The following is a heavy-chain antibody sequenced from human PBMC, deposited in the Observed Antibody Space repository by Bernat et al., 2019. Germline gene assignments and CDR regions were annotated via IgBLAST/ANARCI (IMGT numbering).Heavy chain of an antibody. V-gene: IGHV4-39*01. CDR3: ATVASSGWYYFDY. Sequence: QLQLQESGPGLVKPSETLSLTCTVPGGSISSSSYYWGWIRQPPGKGLEWIGYIYYSGSAYYNPSLKSRVTISVDTSKSQFSLKLSSVTAADTAVYYCATVASSGWYYFDYWGQGTLVTVSS. CDR1: GGSISSSSYY. CDR2: IYYSGSA. J-gene: IGHJ4*02. D-gene: IGHD6-19*01.